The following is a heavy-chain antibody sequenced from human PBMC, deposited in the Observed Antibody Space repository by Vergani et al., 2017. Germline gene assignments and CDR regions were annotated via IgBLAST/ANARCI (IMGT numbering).Heavy chain of an antibody. Sequence: QVRLVESGGGVVQPGRSLRLSCAASGFSFTSYGMHWVRQPPGKGLEWVATISFDGNKKDYTEAVRGRFTITRDNAKKSVYLQMNSLRAEDTAMYFCARGLWDCTHIRCSPPSYWGQGTQVTVSS. J-gene: IGHJ4*02. CDR1: GFSFTSYG. CDR3: ARGLWDCTHIRCSPPSY. V-gene: IGHV3-30*03. D-gene: IGHD2-8*01. CDR2: ISFDGNKK.